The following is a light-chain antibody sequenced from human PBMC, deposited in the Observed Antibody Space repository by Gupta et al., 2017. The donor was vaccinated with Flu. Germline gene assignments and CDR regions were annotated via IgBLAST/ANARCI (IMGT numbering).Light chain of an antibody. J-gene: IGKJ4*01. CDR2: GTS. Sequence: DIVLTQSPGTLSLSPGDRATLSCRASQSVSSTYLAWYQQKPGQAPRLLMYGTSSRAAGIPDRFGGSGYGTDFTLTISRREPEDFAVYFCQQDVKSSGITFGGGTKVEIK. CDR1: QSVSSTY. CDR3: QQDVKSSGIT. V-gene: IGKV3-20*01.